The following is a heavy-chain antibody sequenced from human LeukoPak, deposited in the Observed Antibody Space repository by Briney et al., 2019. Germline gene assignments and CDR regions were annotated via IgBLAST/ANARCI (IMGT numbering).Heavy chain of an antibody. CDR3: VRYNRDGYDAMGAHDF. J-gene: IGHJ4*02. CDR1: GYSFTSYW. CDR2: IYPADSDI. V-gene: IGHV5-51*01. D-gene: IGHD5-24*01. Sequence: GESLKISCKGSGYSFTSYWIGWVRQMPGKGLAWMGIIYPADSDIRCSPSFQGQVTISADRSTSTAYLQWSSLKASDSAMYYCVRYNRDGYDAMGAHDFWGQGTLVTVSS.